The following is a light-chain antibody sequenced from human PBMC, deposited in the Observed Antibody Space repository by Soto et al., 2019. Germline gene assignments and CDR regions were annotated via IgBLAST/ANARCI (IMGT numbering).Light chain of an antibody. Sequence: EIVLTQSPATLSLSPGERATLSCGDSQSVSRSSLAWYQQKPGLAPRLLIYDASSRATGIPDRFSGSGSGTDFTLTISILEPEDFAVYYCHQYGTSPRTFGQGTKVEI. J-gene: IGKJ1*01. CDR3: HQYGTSPRT. CDR1: QSVSRSS. V-gene: IGKV3D-20*01. CDR2: DAS.